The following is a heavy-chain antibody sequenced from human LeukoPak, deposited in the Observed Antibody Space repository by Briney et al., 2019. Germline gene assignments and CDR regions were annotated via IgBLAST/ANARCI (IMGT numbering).Heavy chain of an antibody. CDR3: AKDKTYDDFWSGHDAFDI. CDR2: ISGSGDST. D-gene: IGHD3-3*01. V-gene: IGHV3-23*01. CDR1: GFTFSSYA. J-gene: IGHJ3*02. Sequence: GGSLRLSCAASGFTFSSYAMHWVRQAPGKGLEWVSVISGSGDSTYYADSVKGRFTISRDISKNTLYLQMKSLRAGDTAVYYCAKDKTYDDFWSGHDAFDIWGQGTMVTVSS.